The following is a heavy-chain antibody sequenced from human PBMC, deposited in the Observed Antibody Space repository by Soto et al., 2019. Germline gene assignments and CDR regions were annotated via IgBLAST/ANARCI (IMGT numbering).Heavy chain of an antibody. D-gene: IGHD6-19*01. CDR3: AREGSRGPPADY. J-gene: IGHJ4*02. V-gene: IGHV3-30-3*01. CDR2: ISYDGSNK. CDR1: GFTFSSYA. Sequence: QVQLVESGGGVVQPGRSLRLSCAASGFTFSSYAMHWVRQAPGKGLEWVAVISYDGSNKYYADSVKGRFTISRDNSKNTLYRQMNSQGAEDTAVYYCAREGSRGPPADYWGQGTPVTVSS.